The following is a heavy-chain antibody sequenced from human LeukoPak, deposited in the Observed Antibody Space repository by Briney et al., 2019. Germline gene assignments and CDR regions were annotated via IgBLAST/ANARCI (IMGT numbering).Heavy chain of an antibody. V-gene: IGHV3-48*03. D-gene: IGHD2-2*01. CDR2: ISSSGSTI. J-gene: IGHJ6*02. CDR3: AREPSVVPSHYYYGMDV. CDR1: GFTLSSYE. Sequence: GGSLRLSCAASGFTLSSYEMNWVRQAPGKGLEWVSYISSSGSTIYYADSVKGRFTISRDNAKNSLYLQMNSLRAEDTAVYYCAREPSVVPSHYYYGMDVWGQGTTVTVSS.